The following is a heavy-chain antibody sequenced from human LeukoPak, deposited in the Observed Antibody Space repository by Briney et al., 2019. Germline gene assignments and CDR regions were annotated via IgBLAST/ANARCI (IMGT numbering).Heavy chain of an antibody. CDR3: ARDASGSRPNS. D-gene: IGHD3-10*01. CDR1: GFTVSSDC. J-gene: IGHJ4*02. V-gene: IGHV3-53*01. Sequence: GGSLRLSCAASGFTVSSDCMTWVRQAPGKGLEWLSSIDVAGNTIYAHYVRGRFTISRDNSKNTLYLQMNSLRVDDTAVYFCARDASGSRPNSWGPGTLVTVTS. CDR2: IDVAGNT.